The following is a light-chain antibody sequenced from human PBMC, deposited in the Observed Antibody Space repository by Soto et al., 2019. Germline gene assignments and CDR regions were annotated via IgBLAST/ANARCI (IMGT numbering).Light chain of an antibody. CDR2: AAS. Sequence: IQMTQSPSSVSASVGDRVTITCRASQSISNWLAWYQQKPGKAPNLLIYAASSLQSGVPSRFSGSGSGTDFPLTISSLQPEDFATYFCQQASSFPWTFGQGTKVEIK. CDR3: QQASSFPWT. J-gene: IGKJ1*01. V-gene: IGKV1-12*01. CDR1: QSISNW.